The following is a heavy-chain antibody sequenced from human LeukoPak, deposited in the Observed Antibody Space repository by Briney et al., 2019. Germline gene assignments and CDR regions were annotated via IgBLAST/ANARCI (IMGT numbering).Heavy chain of an antibody. Sequence: RPSETLSLTCAGYGGSISGYYWSWIRQTPGKGMKWIGEINHGGRTNYNPSLKSRVTISVDTSKKQFSLKLYSVAAADTAVYYCARREGIEAAGTDYWGQGTLVTVSS. CDR1: GGSISGYY. D-gene: IGHD6-13*01. J-gene: IGHJ4*02. CDR2: INHGGRT. V-gene: IGHV4-34*01. CDR3: ARREGIEAAGTDY.